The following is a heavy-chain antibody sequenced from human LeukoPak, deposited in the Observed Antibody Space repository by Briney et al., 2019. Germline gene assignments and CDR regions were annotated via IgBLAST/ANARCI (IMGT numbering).Heavy chain of an antibody. Sequence: SETLSPTCTVSGGSISSGDYYWSWIRQPPGKGLEWIGYIYYSGSTYYNPSLKSRVTISVDTSKNQFSLKLSSVTAADTAVYYCARVYHGDYSERAFDYWGQGTLVTVSS. CDR1: GGSISSGDYY. CDR2: IYYSGST. J-gene: IGHJ4*02. D-gene: IGHD4-17*01. V-gene: IGHV4-30-4*01. CDR3: ARVYHGDYSERAFDY.